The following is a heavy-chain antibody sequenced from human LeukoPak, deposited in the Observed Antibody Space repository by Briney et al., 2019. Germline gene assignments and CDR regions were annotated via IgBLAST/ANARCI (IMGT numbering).Heavy chain of an antibody. D-gene: IGHD1-14*01. J-gene: IGHJ4*02. Sequence: PGGSLRLSCAASGFTSSSYGMHWVRQAPGKGLEWVAFIWNDGTNIYYVDSVKGRFSISRDNSKNTLYLEMNSLRVEDTAVYYCARGGYNFDYWGQGTLVTVSS. CDR2: IWNDGTNI. CDR1: GFTSSSYG. CDR3: ARGGYNFDY. V-gene: IGHV3-33*01.